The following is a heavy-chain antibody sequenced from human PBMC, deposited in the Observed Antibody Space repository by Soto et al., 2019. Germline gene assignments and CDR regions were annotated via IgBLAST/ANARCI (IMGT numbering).Heavy chain of an antibody. V-gene: IGHV3-64D*08. CDR1: GFTFSSSL. Sequence: PGGSLRLSCSASGFTFSSSLMHWVRQAPGKGLEYVSAISSDGGSTYYADSVKGRFTISRDNSKNSLYLQMGSLRTEDTAVYYCAEGRYCSSTSCFIDFDNWGQGTLVTVSS. J-gene: IGHJ4*02. CDR3: AEGRYCSSTSCFIDFDN. CDR2: ISSDGGST. D-gene: IGHD2-2*01.